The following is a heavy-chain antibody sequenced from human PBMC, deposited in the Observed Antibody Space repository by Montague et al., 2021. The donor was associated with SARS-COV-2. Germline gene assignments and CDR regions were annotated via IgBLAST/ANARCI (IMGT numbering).Heavy chain of an antibody. CDR3: ASGLVGWFDS. CDR1: GGSISSSSYY. D-gene: IGHD3/OR15-3a*01. Sequence: SETLSLTCTVSGGSISSSSYYWGWIRQPPGKGLEWIGSIYYSGSTYYXLSLKSRVTISVDTSKNQFSLKLCSVTAADTAVYYCASGLVGWFDSWGQGTLVTVSS. J-gene: IGHJ5*01. CDR2: IYYSGST. V-gene: IGHV4-39*01.